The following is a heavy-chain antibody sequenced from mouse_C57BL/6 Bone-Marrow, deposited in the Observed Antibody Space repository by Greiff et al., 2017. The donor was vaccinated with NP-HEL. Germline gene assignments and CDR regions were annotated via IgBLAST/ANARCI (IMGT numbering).Heavy chain of an antibody. J-gene: IGHJ3*01. CDR2: ISSGGSYT. CDR1: GFTFSSYG. CDR3: ARHESPAWFAY. Sequence: DVHLVESGGDLVKPGGSLKLSCAASGFTFSSYGMSWVRQTPDKRLEWVATISSGGSYTYYPDSVKGRFTISRDNAKNTLYLQMSSLKSEDTAMYYCARHESPAWFAYWGQGTLVTVSA. V-gene: IGHV5-6*01.